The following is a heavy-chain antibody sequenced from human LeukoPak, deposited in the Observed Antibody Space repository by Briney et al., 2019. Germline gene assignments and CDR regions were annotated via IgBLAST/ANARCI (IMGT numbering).Heavy chain of an antibody. Sequence: SETLSLTCTVSGASINNYYWSWVRQPPLKGLEWIGYIYYSGSTNYNPSLKSRVTISVDTSKNQFSLKLSSVTAADTAVYYCARHIAVATLFDYWGQGTLVTVSS. D-gene: IGHD6-19*01. V-gene: IGHV4-59*01. J-gene: IGHJ4*02. CDR2: IYYSGST. CDR3: ARHIAVATLFDY. CDR1: GASINNYY.